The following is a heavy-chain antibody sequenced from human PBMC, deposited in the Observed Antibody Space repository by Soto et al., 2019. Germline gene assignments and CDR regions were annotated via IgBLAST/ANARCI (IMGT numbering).Heavy chain of an antibody. CDR2: INGDGSEE. Sequence: EVQLVESGGVLVQPGGSLRVSCAASGSTFSTSWMNWVRQAPGKGLEWVANINGDGSEEYYVDSVRGRFTISRDNVKNLLFLQMNSLRAEDTAVYYYAAAFPPDYWGQGTLVTVSS. J-gene: IGHJ4*02. CDR1: GSTFSTSW. V-gene: IGHV3-7*01. CDR3: AAAFPPDY.